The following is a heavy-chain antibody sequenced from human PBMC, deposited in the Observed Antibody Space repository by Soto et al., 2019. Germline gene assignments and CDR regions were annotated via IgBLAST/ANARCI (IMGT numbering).Heavy chain of an antibody. V-gene: IGHV4-59*08. CDR1: GGSISNYD. Sequence: QVQLQESGPGLVTPSETLSLTCTVSGGSISNYDWSWIRQPPGKGLEWIGYIYYSGSTKYNPSLKSRATMSLDTSKNQFSLKLSSVTAADTALYYCVRGGGQFDAWAREPWSPSPQ. D-gene: IGHD2-15*01. CDR2: IYYSGST. J-gene: IGHJ5*02. CDR3: VRGGGQFDA.